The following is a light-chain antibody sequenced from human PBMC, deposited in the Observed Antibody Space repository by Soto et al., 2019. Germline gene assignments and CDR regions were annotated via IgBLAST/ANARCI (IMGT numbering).Light chain of an antibody. CDR1: QSVSSSY. CDR2: GAS. J-gene: IGKJ5*01. Sequence: EIVLTQSPGTLSLSPGERATLSCRASQSVSSSYLAWSHQKPGQAPRLLIFGASNRATGIPARFSGSGSGKDFTLTISSLEPEDFSIYYCQQRGETVGPGTRLEIK. V-gene: IGKV3-20*01. CDR3: QQRGET.